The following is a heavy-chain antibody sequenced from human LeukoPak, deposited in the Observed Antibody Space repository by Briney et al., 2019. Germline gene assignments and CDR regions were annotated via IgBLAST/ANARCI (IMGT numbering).Heavy chain of an antibody. CDR2: IGHDGNYK. V-gene: IGHV3-30*02. J-gene: IGHJ3*02. Sequence: GGSLRLSCIVSASTINTYGLHWFRQVPGKGPEWLAFIGHDGNYKHYGDSVRGRFSISRDNSKNTVYLEMDSLRADDTALYHCAKDLSYSYDIWGQGTKVTVSS. CDR1: ASTINTYG. CDR3: AKDLSYSYDI. D-gene: IGHD2-15*01.